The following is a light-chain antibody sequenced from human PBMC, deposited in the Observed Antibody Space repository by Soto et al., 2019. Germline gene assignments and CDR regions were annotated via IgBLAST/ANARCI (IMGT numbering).Light chain of an antibody. V-gene: IGKV3-20*01. CDR1: QSVSSSY. CDR3: QYYGNSLTWT. CDR2: GAS. Sequence: EIVLTQSPGTLSLSPGERATLSCRASQSVSSSYLAWYQQKPGQAPRLLIYGASSRATGIPDRFSGSGSGTDFTLTVSRLEPEDFAVYYCQYYGNSLTWTFGRGTKVEIK. J-gene: IGKJ1*01.